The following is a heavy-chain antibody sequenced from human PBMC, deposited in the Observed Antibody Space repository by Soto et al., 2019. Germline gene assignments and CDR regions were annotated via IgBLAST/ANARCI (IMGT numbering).Heavy chain of an antibody. Sequence: PGGSLRLSCAASGFTFSSYAMSWVRQAPGKGLEWVSAISGSGGSTYYADSVKGRFTISRDNSKNTLYLQMNSLRAEDTAVYYCAKGSYYYGSGSTPTDYWGQGTLVTVSS. CDR1: GFTFSSYA. J-gene: IGHJ4*02. D-gene: IGHD3-10*01. V-gene: IGHV3-23*01. CDR2: ISGSGGST. CDR3: AKGSYYYGSGSTPTDY.